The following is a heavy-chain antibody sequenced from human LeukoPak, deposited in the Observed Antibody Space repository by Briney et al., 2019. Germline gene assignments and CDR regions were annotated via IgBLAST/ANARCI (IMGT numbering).Heavy chain of an antibody. D-gene: IGHD1-14*01. CDR2: IYPGDSDT. CDR1: GYRFTSYW. J-gene: IGHJ6*02. CDR3: ARRGAPDGLDV. V-gene: IGHV5-51*01. Sequence: GESLKISCKVSGYRFTSYWIAWVRQMPGQGLEYMGIIYPGDSDTRYSPSFQGQVTISVDKSISIAYLQWSSLKASDTAVYYCARRGAPDGLDVWGRGTTVTVSS.